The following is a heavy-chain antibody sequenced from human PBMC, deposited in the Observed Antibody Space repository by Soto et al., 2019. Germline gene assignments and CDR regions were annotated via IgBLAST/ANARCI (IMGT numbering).Heavy chain of an antibody. CDR1: GGSISSYY. Sequence: SETLSLTCTVSGGSISSYYWSWIRQPPGKGLEWFGEINYSGSTNYNPSLKSRVTISVDTSKNQFSLKLSSVTAADTAVYYCARGLTDRSIANPGKAQVHMDVWGKGTTVTVSS. D-gene: IGHD2-21*01. J-gene: IGHJ6*03. CDR3: ARGLTDRSIANPGKAQVHMDV. V-gene: IGHV4-59*12. CDR2: INYSGST.